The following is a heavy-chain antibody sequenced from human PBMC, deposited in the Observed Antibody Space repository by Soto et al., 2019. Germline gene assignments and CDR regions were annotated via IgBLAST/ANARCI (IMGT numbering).Heavy chain of an antibody. CDR1: GDSVSLNSAA. CDR3: ARYTNTWALDC. CDR2: TYYRSQWYT. V-gene: IGHV6-1*01. J-gene: IGHJ4*02. Sequence: SPTLSRTRVISGDSVSLNSAALNMIRQSPSRGLESLGRTYYRSQWYTDYASSVRSRITINPDTSKNQFSLQLNSVTPEDTAVYYCARYTNTWALDCWGQGTLVTVSS. D-gene: IGHD6-13*01.